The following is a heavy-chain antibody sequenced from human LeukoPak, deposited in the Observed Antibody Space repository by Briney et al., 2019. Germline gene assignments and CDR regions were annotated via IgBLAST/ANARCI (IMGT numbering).Heavy chain of an antibody. CDR1: GGSISSSSYY. CDR2: IYYSGST. Sequence: KPSETLSLTCTVSGGSISSSSYYWGWIRQPPGKGLEWIGSIYYSGSTYYNPSLKSRVTISVDTSKNQFSLKLSSVTAADTAVYYCARLHPYYDILTGYSHDAFDIWGQGTMVTVSS. D-gene: IGHD3-9*01. V-gene: IGHV4-39*01. J-gene: IGHJ3*02. CDR3: ARLHPYYDILTGYSHDAFDI.